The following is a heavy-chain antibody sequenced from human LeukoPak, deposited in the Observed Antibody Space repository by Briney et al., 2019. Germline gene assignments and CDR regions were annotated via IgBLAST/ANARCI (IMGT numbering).Heavy chain of an antibody. Sequence: GGSLRLSCAASGFTFRDYGMSWVRQAPGKGLEWVSSISSSSSYIYYADSVKGRFTISRDNAKNSLYLQMNSLRAEDTAVYYCAREGGSSSWKAFDIWGQGTMVTVSS. J-gene: IGHJ3*02. D-gene: IGHD6-13*01. CDR1: GFTFRDYG. CDR3: AREGGSSSWKAFDI. CDR2: ISSSSSYI. V-gene: IGHV3-21*01.